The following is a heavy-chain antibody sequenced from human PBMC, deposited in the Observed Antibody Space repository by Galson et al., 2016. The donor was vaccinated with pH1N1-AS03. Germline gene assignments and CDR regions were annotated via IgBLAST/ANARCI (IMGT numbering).Heavy chain of an antibody. V-gene: IGHV4-38-2*02. CDR1: GYSISTGYY. CDR2: IYHTGTS. J-gene: IGHJ4*02. CDR3: VRGGREIRSDAIFPGGADS. Sequence: ETLSLTCTVSGYSISTGYYWGWIRQPPGKGLEWIGSIYHTGTSHYNPSVKSRVIISVDTSKNQFSLKLSSVSAADTAVYYCVRGGREIRSDAIFPGGADSWGRGTLVTVSS. D-gene: IGHD2-15*01.